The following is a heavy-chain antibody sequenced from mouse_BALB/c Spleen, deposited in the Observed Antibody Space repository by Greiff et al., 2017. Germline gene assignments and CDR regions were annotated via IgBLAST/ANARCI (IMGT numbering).Heavy chain of an antibody. CDR3: ARVGTGLAMDY. J-gene: IGHJ4*01. CDR2: IRNKANGYTT. D-gene: IGHD4-1*01. V-gene: IGHV7-3*02. Sequence: EVQLQESGGGLVQPGGSLRLSCATSGFTFTDYYMSWVRQPPGKALEWLGFIRNKANGYTTEYSASVKGRFTISRDNSQSILYLQMNTLRAEDSATYYCARVGTGLAMDYWGQGTSVTVSS. CDR1: GFTFTDYY.